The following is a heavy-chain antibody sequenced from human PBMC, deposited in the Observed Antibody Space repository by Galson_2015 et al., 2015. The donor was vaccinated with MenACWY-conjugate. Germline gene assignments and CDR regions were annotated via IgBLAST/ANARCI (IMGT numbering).Heavy chain of an antibody. V-gene: IGHV6-1*01. CDR2: TYYGSKWYY. J-gene: IGHJ4*02. CDR1: GGRGSRDMAA. Sequence: CAISGGRGSRDMAAWHWITQPPSRVLEWGGRTYYGSKWYYDYALSVKSRLIIKPDTSKNQFALQLNSVTPEDTAVYYCAKEVVGLRGWGKGTLVSVSS. D-gene: IGHD5/OR15-5a*01. CDR3: AKEVVGLRG.